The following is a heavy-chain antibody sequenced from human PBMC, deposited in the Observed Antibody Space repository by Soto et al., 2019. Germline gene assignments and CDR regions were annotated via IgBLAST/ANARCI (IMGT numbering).Heavy chain of an antibody. Sequence: QLQLQESGPGLVKPSETLSLTCTVSGGSISSSSYYWGWIRQPPGKGLEWIGSIYYSGSTYYNPSLKGRVTISVDTSKNQFSLKLSSVTAADTAVYYCARHVTVEAPDDAFDIWGQGTMVTVSS. CDR3: ARHVTVEAPDDAFDI. CDR1: GGSISSSSYY. J-gene: IGHJ3*02. D-gene: IGHD2-15*01. V-gene: IGHV4-39*01. CDR2: IYYSGST.